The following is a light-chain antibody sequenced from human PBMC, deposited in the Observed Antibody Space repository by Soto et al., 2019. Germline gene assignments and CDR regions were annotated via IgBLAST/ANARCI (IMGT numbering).Light chain of an antibody. CDR1: QSLRSN. J-gene: IGKJ5*01. CDR3: QQYNHWLPTT. Sequence: EIVMTQSPATLSVSPGERATLSCRASQSLRSNLAWYQQKPGQAPRLLIYGASTRATGIPARFSGSGSGTEFTLTISSLQSEYFAFYYCQQYNHWLPTTCGHGTRLEIK. V-gene: IGKV3-15*01. CDR2: GAS.